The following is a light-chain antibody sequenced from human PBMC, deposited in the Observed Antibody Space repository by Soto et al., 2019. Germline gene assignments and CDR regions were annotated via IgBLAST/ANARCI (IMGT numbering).Light chain of an antibody. CDR1: SSNIGAGYD. Sequence: QSVLTQPPSVSGAPGQRVTISCTGSSSNIGAGYDVHWYQQLPGTAPKLLIYGNNNRPSGVPDRFSGSKSGASASLAITGLQAEDEADYYCQSYDDSLGGWLFGGGTKLTVL. CDR2: GNN. J-gene: IGLJ3*02. V-gene: IGLV1-40*01. CDR3: QSYDDSLGGWL.